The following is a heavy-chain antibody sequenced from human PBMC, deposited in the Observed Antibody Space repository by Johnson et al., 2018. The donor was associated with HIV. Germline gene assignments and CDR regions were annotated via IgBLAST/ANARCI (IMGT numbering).Heavy chain of an antibody. D-gene: IGHD6-25*01. Sequence: VQLVESGGGVVQPGRSLRLSCAASGFTVSSNYMSWVRQAPGKGLEWVSVLYSGGSTYYADSVKGRFTISRDNSKNTLYLQMNSLRAEDTDVYYCAKLILRSANLLPHDAFDRWGQGTMVTVSS. V-gene: IGHV3-66*04. CDR3: AKLILRSANLLPHDAFDR. CDR2: LYSGGST. J-gene: IGHJ3*01. CDR1: GFTVSSNY.